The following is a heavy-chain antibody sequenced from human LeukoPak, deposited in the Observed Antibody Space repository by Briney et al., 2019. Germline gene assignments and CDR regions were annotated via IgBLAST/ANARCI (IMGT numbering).Heavy chain of an antibody. CDR2: ISSSGSTI. J-gene: IGHJ3*02. Sequence: PGGSLRLSCAASGFSFSSYWMSWVRQAPGKGLEWVSYISSSGSTIYYADSVKGRFTISRDNAKNSLYLQMNSLRAEDTAVYYCAREWYDSSGYYDDAFDIWGQGTMVTVSS. D-gene: IGHD3-22*01. V-gene: IGHV3-48*04. CDR3: AREWYDSSGYYDDAFDI. CDR1: GFSFSSYW.